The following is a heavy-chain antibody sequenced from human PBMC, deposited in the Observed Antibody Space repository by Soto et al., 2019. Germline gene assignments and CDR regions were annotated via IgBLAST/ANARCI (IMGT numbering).Heavy chain of an antibody. CDR3: ARGRKYYDFWSGYSHPLYYFNY. D-gene: IGHD3-3*01. CDR2: INHSGRT. Sequence: PSETLYRTCAVYGGSFSGYCWSWIRQPPGKGLEWIGEINHSGRTNYNPSLKSRVTISVDTSKSQFSLKLSSVTAADTAVYYCARGRKYYDFWSGYSHPLYYFNYWGQGTLVNVSS. V-gene: IGHV4-34*01. J-gene: IGHJ4*02. CDR1: GGSFSGYC.